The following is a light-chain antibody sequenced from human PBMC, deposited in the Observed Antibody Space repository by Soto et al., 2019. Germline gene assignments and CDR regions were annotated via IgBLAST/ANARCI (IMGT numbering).Light chain of an antibody. Sequence: QSALTQPRSVSGSPGQSVTISCTGTSSDVGGYNSVSWYQQHPGKAPKLMIYDVSKRPSGVPDRFSGSKSGNTASLTISGLRAEDETDYYCCSYAGTYTYVFGTGTRSPS. J-gene: IGLJ1*01. CDR2: DVS. CDR3: CSYAGTYTYV. CDR1: SSDVGGYNS. V-gene: IGLV2-11*01.